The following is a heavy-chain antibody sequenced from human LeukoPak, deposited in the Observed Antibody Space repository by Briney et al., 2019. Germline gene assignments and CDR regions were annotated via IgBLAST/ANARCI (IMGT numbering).Heavy chain of an antibody. V-gene: IGHV3-23*01. CDR3: AKAAGYCSGGSCYYFDY. D-gene: IGHD2-15*01. CDR2: ISGSGGSA. CDR1: GFTFSSYA. J-gene: IGHJ4*02. Sequence: GGSLRLSCAASGFTFSSYAMSWVRQAPGKGLEWVSAISGSGGSAYYADSVKGRFTISRDNSKNTLYLQMNSLRAEDTAVYYCAKAAGYCSGGSCYYFDYWGQGTLVTVSS.